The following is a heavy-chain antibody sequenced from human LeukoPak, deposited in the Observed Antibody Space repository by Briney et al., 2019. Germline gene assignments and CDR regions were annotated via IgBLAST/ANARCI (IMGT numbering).Heavy chain of an antibody. V-gene: IGHV4-39*07. J-gene: IGHJ4*02. D-gene: IGHD6-6*01. CDR2: MYYSGSGST. Sequence: PSETLSLTCSVSGDSIISTSYYWGRIRQSPGKGLEWIGSMYYSGSGSTSYNPSLQSRVTISVDTSNNQFSLKLSSVTAADTAVYYCTRGRSLAAGAYWGQGTLVTVSS. CDR3: TRGRSLAAGAY. CDR1: GDSIISTSYY.